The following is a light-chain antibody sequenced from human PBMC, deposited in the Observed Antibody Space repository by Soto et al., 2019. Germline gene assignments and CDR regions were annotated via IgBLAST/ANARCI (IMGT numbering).Light chain of an antibody. CDR1: RGISSN. V-gene: IGKV3-15*01. J-gene: IGKJ1*01. CDR2: DAS. Sequence: IVRTQSPATLSVSPVERATLSCRASRGISSNLAWYQQKPGQAPRLLIYDASTRATGIPARFSGSGPGTEFTLTISSLQSEDFAVYYCHQYNNWPAWTFGQGTKVDIK. CDR3: HQYNNWPAWT.